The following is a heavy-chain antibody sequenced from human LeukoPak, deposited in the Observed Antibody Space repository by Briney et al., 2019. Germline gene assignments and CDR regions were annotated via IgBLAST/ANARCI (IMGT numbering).Heavy chain of an antibody. D-gene: IGHD3-10*01. CDR3: ARGIRGVIITANYYNMDV. V-gene: IGHV4-39*07. CDR1: GGSFTSSIYY. Sequence: WETLSLTCTVSGGSFTSSIYYWGWIRQPPGKGLEWMGEVNHSGRTSYNPSLKSRVTISADTSKNQFSLRMTSLTAADTAVYYCARGIRGVIITANYYNMDVWGPGTTVTVSS. CDR2: VNHSGRT. J-gene: IGHJ6*03.